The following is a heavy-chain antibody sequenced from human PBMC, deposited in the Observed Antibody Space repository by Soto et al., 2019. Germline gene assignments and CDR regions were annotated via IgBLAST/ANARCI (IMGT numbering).Heavy chain of an antibody. J-gene: IGHJ4*02. CDR2: IYYSGST. D-gene: IGHD2-21*01. CDR3: ARKGGEGYYFDY. V-gene: IGHV4-39*01. Sequence: PSETLSLTCTVSGGSISSSSYYWGWIRQPPGKGLEWIGSIYYSGSTYYNPSLKSRVTISVDTSKNQFSLKLSSVTAADTAVYYCARKGGEGYYFDYWGQGTLVTVSS. CDR1: GGSISSSSYY.